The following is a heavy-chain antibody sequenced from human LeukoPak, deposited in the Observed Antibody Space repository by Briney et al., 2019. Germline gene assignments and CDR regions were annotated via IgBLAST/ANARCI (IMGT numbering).Heavy chain of an antibody. CDR2: IYYSGST. CDR1: GGSISSSSYY. Sequence: PSETLSLTCTVSGGSISSSSYYWGWIRQPPGKGLEWIGSIYYSGSTYYNPSLKSRVTISVDTSKNQFSLKLSSVTAADTAVYYCARDYGVPAAIGVAGAFDIWGQGTMVTVSS. V-gene: IGHV4-39*07. CDR3: ARDYGVPAAIGVAGAFDI. D-gene: IGHD2-2*01. J-gene: IGHJ3*02.